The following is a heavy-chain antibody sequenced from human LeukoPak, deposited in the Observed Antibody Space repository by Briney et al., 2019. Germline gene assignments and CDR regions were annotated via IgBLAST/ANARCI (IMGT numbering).Heavy chain of an antibody. Sequence: GGSLRLSCAASGFTFSSYGMHWVRQAPGKGLEWVSGISWNSGSIGYADSVKGRFTISRDNAKNSLYLQMNSLRAEDTALYYCAKDDYFDYWGQGTLVTVSS. J-gene: IGHJ4*02. V-gene: IGHV3-9*01. CDR3: AKDDYFDY. CDR1: GFTFSSYG. CDR2: ISWNSGSI.